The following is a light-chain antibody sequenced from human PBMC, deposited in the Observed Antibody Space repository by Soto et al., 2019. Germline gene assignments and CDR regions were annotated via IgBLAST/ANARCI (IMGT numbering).Light chain of an antibody. V-gene: IGKV3-20*01. Sequence: EIVLTQSPDTLSLSPGERATLACRASQSFTKYSVSWYQHKPGQAPRLLIFDASTRASGVPDRFTGSGPGADFSLTISSLEHEDFGVYYCRQSVGLPVTFGPGT. CDR3: RQSVGLPVT. CDR2: DAS. CDR1: QSFTKYS. J-gene: IGKJ2*01.